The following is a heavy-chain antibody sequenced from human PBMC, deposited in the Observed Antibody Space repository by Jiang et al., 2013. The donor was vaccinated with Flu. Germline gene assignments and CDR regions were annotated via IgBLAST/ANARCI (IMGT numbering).Heavy chain of an antibody. Sequence: VQLVESGGGLVKPGGPLRLSCEFSGFTLSHAYMSWVRQAPGKGLEWVGRIKTKSDGGTTDYAAPVKPRSTISRDDSKNTLYLQMNSLKTEDTAVYYCTTAEPVGSLGYGDYGGPPNYYYGMDVWGQGTTVTVSS. CDR2: IKTKSDGGTT. J-gene: IGHJ6*02. D-gene: IGHD4-17*01. V-gene: IGHV3-15*01. CDR1: GFTLSHAY. CDR3: TTAEPVGSLGYGDYGGPPNYYYGMDV.